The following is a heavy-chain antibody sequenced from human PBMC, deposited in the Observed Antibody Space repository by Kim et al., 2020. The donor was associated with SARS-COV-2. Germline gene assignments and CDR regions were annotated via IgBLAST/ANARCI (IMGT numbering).Heavy chain of an antibody. Sequence: GGSLRLSCAASGFTFSNAWMSWVRQAPGKGLEWVGRIKSKTDGGTTDYAAPVKGRFTISRDDSKNTLYLQMNSLKTEDTAVYYCTTDTQTYYYGSGSYYNSPSYGMDVWGQGTTVTVSS. CDR3: TTDTQTYYYGSGSYYNSPSYGMDV. J-gene: IGHJ6*02. D-gene: IGHD3-10*01. CDR2: IKSKTDGGTT. CDR1: GFTFSNAW. V-gene: IGHV3-15*01.